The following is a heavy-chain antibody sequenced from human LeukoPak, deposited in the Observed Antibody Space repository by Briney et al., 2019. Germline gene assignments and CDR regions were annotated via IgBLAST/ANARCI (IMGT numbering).Heavy chain of an antibody. V-gene: IGHV4-4*07. CDR1: GGSISSYY. J-gene: IGHJ5*02. Sequence: SETLSLTCTVSGGSISSYYWSRIRQPAGKGLEWIGRIYTSGSTNYNPSLKSRVTMSVDTSKNQFSLKLSSVTAADTAVYYCARRLYTMVRGVISPWGQGTLVTVSS. D-gene: IGHD3-10*01. CDR3: ARRLYTMVRGVISP. CDR2: IYTSGST.